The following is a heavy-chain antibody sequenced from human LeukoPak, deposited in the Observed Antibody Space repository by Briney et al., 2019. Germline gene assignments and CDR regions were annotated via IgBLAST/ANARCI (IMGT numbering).Heavy chain of an antibody. Sequence: PGGALRLSCTASGFTVGDYAMSWVRQAPGKGLEWVGFIRSKAYGGTTDYAASVKGRVTISRDDSQSIAYLHMNSLETEDTAVYYCTTFRRLGTDVYPSARYYFDCWGQGILVTVSS. D-gene: IGHD5-24*01. CDR1: GFTVGDYA. CDR2: IRSKAYGGTT. V-gene: IGHV3-49*04. CDR3: TTFRRLGTDVYPSARYYFDC. J-gene: IGHJ4*02.